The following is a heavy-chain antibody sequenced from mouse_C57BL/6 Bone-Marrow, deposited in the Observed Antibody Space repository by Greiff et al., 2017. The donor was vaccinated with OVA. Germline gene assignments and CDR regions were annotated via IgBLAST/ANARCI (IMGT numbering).Heavy chain of an antibody. CDR3: AGYDYDRAY. J-gene: IGHJ3*01. D-gene: IGHD2-4*01. Sequence: VKLVESGAELVRPGASVKLSCKASGYTFTDYYINWVKQRPGQGLEWIARIYPGSGNTYYNEKFKGKATLTAEKSSSTAYMQLSSLTSEDSAVYFCAGYDYDRAYWGQGTLVTVSA. CDR2: IYPGSGNT. V-gene: IGHV1-76*01. CDR1: GYTFTDYY.